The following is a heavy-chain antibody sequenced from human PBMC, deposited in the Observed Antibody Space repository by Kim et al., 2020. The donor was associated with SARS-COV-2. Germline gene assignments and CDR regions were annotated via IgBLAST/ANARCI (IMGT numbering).Heavy chain of an antibody. Sequence: GGSLRLSCAASGFTFSSYAMSWVRQAPGKGLEWVSAISGSGGSTYYADSVKGRFTISRDNSKNTLYLQMNSLRAEDTAVYYCAKSLAPVVPAASYYYYGMDVWGQGTTVTVSS. J-gene: IGHJ6*02. V-gene: IGHV3-23*01. CDR3: AKSLAPVVPAASYYYYGMDV. CDR2: ISGSGGST. D-gene: IGHD2-2*01. CDR1: GFTFSSYA.